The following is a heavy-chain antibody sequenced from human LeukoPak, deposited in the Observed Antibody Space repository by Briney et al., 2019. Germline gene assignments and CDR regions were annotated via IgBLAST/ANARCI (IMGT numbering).Heavy chain of an antibody. Sequence: EGSLRLSCAASGFTFSSYAMSWVRQAPGKGLEWVSTISGSGGSAYYADSVKGRFTISRDNSKNTLYLQMNSLRAEDTAVYYCARDSYDSSGYEFDYWGQGTLVTVSS. J-gene: IGHJ4*02. V-gene: IGHV3-23*01. CDR3: ARDSYDSSGYEFDY. CDR2: ISGSGGSA. D-gene: IGHD3-22*01. CDR1: GFTFSSYA.